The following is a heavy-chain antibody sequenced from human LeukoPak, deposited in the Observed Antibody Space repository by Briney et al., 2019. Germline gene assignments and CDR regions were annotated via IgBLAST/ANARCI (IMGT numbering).Heavy chain of an antibody. J-gene: IGHJ6*02. CDR1: GGSFSGYY. V-gene: IGHV4-34*01. CDR2: INHSGST. Sequence: PSETLSLTCAVYGGSFSGYYWSWIRQPPGKGLEWIGEINHSGSTNYNPSLKSRVTISVDTSKNQFSLKLSSVTAADTAVYYCARHLTGIAVAGYYYYGMDVWGQGTTVTVSS. D-gene: IGHD6-19*01. CDR3: ARHLTGIAVAGYYYYGMDV.